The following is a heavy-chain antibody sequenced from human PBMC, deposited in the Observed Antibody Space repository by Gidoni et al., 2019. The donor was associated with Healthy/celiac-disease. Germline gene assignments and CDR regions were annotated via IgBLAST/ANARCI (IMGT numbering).Heavy chain of an antibody. CDR1: GWSFSGYY. Sequence: QLQLQQWGAGLLTPSETLSLTCSVYGWSFSGYYWRWIRQPPGKGLEWIGEINHSGSTNYNPSLKSRVTISVDTSKNQFSLKLSSVTAADTAVYYCASHLYSSSTCYFDYWGQGTLVTVSS. V-gene: IGHV4-34*01. J-gene: IGHJ4*02. CDR3: ASHLYSSSTCYFDY. D-gene: IGHD6-13*01. CDR2: INHSGST.